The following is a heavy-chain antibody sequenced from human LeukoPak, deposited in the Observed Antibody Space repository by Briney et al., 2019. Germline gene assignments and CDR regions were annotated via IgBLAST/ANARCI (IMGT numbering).Heavy chain of an antibody. J-gene: IGHJ4*02. CDR3: ATLGVPAAPYYFDY. V-gene: IGHV3-7*03. CDR1: GFTFSSYW. CDR2: IKQDGSEK. D-gene: IGHD2-2*01. Sequence: PGGSLRLSCAASGFTFSSYWMSWVRQAPGKGLEWVANIKQDGSEKYYVDSVKGRFTISRDNAKNSLYLQMNSLRAEDTAVYYCATLGVPAAPYYFDYWGQGTLVTVSS.